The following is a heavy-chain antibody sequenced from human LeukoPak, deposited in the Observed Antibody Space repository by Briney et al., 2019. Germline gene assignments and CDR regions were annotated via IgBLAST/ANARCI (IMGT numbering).Heavy chain of an antibody. J-gene: IGHJ5*02. Sequence: GESLKTSCKGSGYSFTSYWIGWVRQMPGKGLEWMGIIYPGDSDTRYSPSFQGQVTISADKSISTAYLQWSSLKASDTAMYYCARRREYSSSSGNWFDPWGQGTLVTVSS. D-gene: IGHD6-6*01. CDR3: ARRREYSSSSGNWFDP. V-gene: IGHV5-51*01. CDR2: IYPGDSDT. CDR1: GYSFTSYW.